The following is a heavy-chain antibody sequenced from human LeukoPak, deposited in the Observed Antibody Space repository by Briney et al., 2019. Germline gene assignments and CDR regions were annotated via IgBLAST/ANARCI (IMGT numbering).Heavy chain of an antibody. V-gene: IGHV1-69*13. CDR3: ARAMGGKFDP. CDR2: IIPIFGTA. J-gene: IGHJ5*02. CDR1: GGTFSSYA. Sequence: VASVKVSCKASGGTFSSYAISWVRQAPGQGLEWMGGIIPIFGTANYAQKFQGRVTITADESTSTAYMELSSLRSEDTAVYYCARAMGGKFDPWGQGTLVTVSS. D-gene: IGHD3-10*01.